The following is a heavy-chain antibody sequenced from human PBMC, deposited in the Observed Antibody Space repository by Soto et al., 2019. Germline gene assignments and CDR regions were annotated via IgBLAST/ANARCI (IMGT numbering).Heavy chain of an antibody. Sequence: PTLVNPTQTLTLTCTFSGFSLSTSGMCVSWIRQPPGKALEWLALIDWDDDKYYSTSLKTRLTISKDTSKNQVVLTMTNMDPVDTAMYYCAKTGTDGSWFDPWGQGTLVTVSS. CDR1: GFSLSTSGMC. D-gene: IGHD1-1*01. CDR2: IDWDDDK. V-gene: IGHV2-70*01. J-gene: IGHJ5*02. CDR3: AKTGTDGSWFDP.